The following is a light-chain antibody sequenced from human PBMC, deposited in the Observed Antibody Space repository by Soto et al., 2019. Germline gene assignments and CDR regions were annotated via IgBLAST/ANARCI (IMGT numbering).Light chain of an antibody. CDR1: SSNIGSNY. CDR2: SNN. CDR3: AAWDDSLSGPV. V-gene: IGLV1-47*02. Sequence: QSVLTQPPSASGTPGQRVTISCSGSSSNIGSNYVYWYQQLPGPAPKLLIYSNNQRPSGVPDRFSGSKSGTSASLAISGLRSEDEGDYYCAAWDDSLSGPVFGGGTKVTVL. J-gene: IGLJ2*01.